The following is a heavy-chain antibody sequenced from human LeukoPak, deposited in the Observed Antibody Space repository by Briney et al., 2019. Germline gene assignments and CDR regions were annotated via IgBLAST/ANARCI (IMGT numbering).Heavy chain of an antibody. CDR3: ARGEIGNCSGGSCLNWFDP. J-gene: IGHJ5*02. CDR1: GSSISSSNYY. Sequence: SETPSLTCTVSGSSISSSNYYWGWIRQPPGKGLEWIGSIYYSGSTYYNPSLKSRVTISVDTSKNQFSLQLSSVTAADTAVYYCARGEIGNCSGGSCLNWFDPWGQGTLVTVSS. V-gene: IGHV4-39*07. CDR2: IYYSGST. D-gene: IGHD2-15*01.